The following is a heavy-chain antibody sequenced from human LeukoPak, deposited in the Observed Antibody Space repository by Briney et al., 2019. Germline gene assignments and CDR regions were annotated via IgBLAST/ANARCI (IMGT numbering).Heavy chain of an antibody. CDR3: ARDSSIESDYIWGSYRLNYFDY. J-gene: IGHJ4*02. CDR1: GFTFSSYS. D-gene: IGHD3-16*02. CDR2: ISSSSSYI. Sequence: GVSLRLSCAASGFTFSSYSMNWVRQAPGKGLEWVSSISSSSSYIYYADSVKGRFTISRDNAKNSLYLQMNSLRAEDTDVYYCARDSSIESDYIWGSYRLNYFDYWGQGTLVTVSS. V-gene: IGHV3-21*01.